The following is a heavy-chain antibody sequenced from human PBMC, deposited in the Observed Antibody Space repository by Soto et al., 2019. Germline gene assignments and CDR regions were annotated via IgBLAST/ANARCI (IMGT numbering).Heavy chain of an antibody. CDR1: GFTFSSYA. J-gene: IGHJ6*02. Sequence: GGSLRLSCAASGFTFSSYAMNWVRQAPGKGLEWVSAISGSGGSTYSADSVRGRFSISRDNSKNILYLQMDSLRAEDTAVYYCASPYYYDTSGYYYYYGMDVWGQGTTVTVSS. CDR2: ISGSGGST. V-gene: IGHV3-23*01. CDR3: ASPYYYDTSGYYYYYGMDV. D-gene: IGHD3-22*01.